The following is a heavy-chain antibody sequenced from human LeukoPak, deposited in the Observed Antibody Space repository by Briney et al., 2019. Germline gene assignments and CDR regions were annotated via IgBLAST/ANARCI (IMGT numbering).Heavy chain of an antibody. D-gene: IGHD4-23*01. J-gene: IGHJ4*02. Sequence: RASETLSLTRTVSGGSISSGGYYWSWIRQHPGKGLEWIGYIYYSGSTYYNPSLKSRVTISVDTSKNQFSLKLSSVTAADTAVYYCARGGGNSEYDYFDYWGQGTLVTVSS. CDR1: GGSISSGGYY. CDR3: ARGGGNSEYDYFDY. V-gene: IGHV4-31*03. CDR2: IYYSGST.